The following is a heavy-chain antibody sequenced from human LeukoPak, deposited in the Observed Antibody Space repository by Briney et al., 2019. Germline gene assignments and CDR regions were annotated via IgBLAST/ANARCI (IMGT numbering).Heavy chain of an antibody. D-gene: IGHD4-17*01. J-gene: IGHJ5*02. CDR1: GYTFTGYY. CDR2: ISPNSGGT. Sequence: ASVKVSCKASGYTFTGYYMHWVRQAPGQGLEWMGWISPNSGGTNYAQKFQGRVTMTRDTSISTAYMELSRLRSDDTAVYYCAREDYGDYGGYWFDPWGQGTLVTVSS. CDR3: AREDYGDYGGYWFDP. V-gene: IGHV1-2*02.